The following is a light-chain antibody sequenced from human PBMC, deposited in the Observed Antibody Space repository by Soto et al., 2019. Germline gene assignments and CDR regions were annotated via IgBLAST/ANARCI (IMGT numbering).Light chain of an antibody. Sequence: QSALTQPASVSGSPGQSITISCTGTSSDVGAYNYVSWFQQHPGKAPRLIIYDVSNRPSGVSNRFSGSKSGNTASLTISGHQAEDEADYYCSSYTTSTTGVFGGGTKLTVL. V-gene: IGLV2-14*01. J-gene: IGLJ3*02. CDR1: SSDVGAYNY. CDR2: DVS. CDR3: SSYTTSTTGV.